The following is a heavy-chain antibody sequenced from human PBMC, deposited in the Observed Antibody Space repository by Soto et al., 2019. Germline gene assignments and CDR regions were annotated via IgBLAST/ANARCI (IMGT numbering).Heavy chain of an antibody. D-gene: IGHD3-22*01. J-gene: IGHJ3*02. CDR3: ARERPTNYYDSSGYYLDAFDI. V-gene: IGHV3-30-3*01. CDR1: GFTFSSYA. CDR2: ISYDGSNK. Sequence: QVQLVESGGGVVQPGRSLRLSCAASGFTFSSYAMHWVRQAPGKGLEWVAVISYDGSNKYYADSVKGRFTISRDNSKNTLYLQMNSLRAEDTAVYYCARERPTNYYDSSGYYLDAFDIWGQGTMVTVSS.